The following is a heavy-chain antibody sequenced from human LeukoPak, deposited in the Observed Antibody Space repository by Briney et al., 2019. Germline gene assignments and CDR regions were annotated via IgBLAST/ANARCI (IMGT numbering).Heavy chain of an antibody. Sequence: PSQTLSLTCTVSGGSISSGGYYWSWIRQPPGEGLEWIGYIYHSGSTYYNPSLKSRVTISVDRSKNQFSLKLSSVTAADTAVYYCARGGDWVREHAYYFDYWGQGTLVTVSS. CDR3: ARGGDWVREHAYYFDY. V-gene: IGHV4-30-2*01. CDR1: GGSISSGGYY. CDR2: IYHSGST. J-gene: IGHJ4*02. D-gene: IGHD3-10*01.